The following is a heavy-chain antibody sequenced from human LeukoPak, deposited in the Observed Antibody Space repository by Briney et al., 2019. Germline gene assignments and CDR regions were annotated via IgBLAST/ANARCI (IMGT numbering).Heavy chain of an antibody. CDR2: ISGGGGST. D-gene: IGHD5-18*01. CDR3: AKDVRGYTYGYVDY. J-gene: IGHJ4*02. CDR1: GFTVSSNY. V-gene: IGHV3-23*01. Sequence: SGGSLRLSCAASGFTVSSNYMSWVRQAPGKGLEWVSGISGGGGSTYHADSVKGRFTISRDNSKNTLYLQMSSLRAEDTAIYYCAKDVRGYTYGYVDYWGQGTLVTVSS.